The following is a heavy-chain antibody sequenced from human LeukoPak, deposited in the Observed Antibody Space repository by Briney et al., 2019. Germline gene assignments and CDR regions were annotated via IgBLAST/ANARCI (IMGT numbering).Heavy chain of an antibody. D-gene: IGHD1-26*01. J-gene: IGHJ5*02. Sequence: ASVKVSCKASGYSFTSHYMHWVRQAPGQGLEWLGLINPSGSSTFYAQKFQGRVTMTRDMSTTTDYMELSSLRSEDTAVYYCARDNSVGDVAWWFDPWGQGTLVTVSS. V-gene: IGHV1-46*01. CDR2: INPSGSST. CDR3: ARDNSVGDVAWWFDP. CDR1: GYSFTSHY.